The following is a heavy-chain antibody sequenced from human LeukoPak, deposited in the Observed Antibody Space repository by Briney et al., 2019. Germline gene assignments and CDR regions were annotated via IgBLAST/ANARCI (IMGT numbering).Heavy chain of an antibody. D-gene: IGHD6-19*01. Sequence: PGESLRLSCAASDFTFSRAWMNWVRQALWKGQEWVGRIKSKTNGETTDYAAPVKGRFTISRDDSKNTLYLQMNSLNTEDTAVYYCTTGYSSASHDGYWGQGTLVTVSS. V-gene: IGHV3-15*07. CDR2: IKSKTNGETT. CDR3: TTGYSSASHDGY. CDR1: DFTFSRAW. J-gene: IGHJ4*02.